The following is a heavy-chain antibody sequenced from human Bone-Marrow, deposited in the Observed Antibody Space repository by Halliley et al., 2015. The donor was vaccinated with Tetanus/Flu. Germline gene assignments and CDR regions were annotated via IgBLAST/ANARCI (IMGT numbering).Heavy chain of an antibody. D-gene: IGHD3-10*01. CDR2: INQGGRET. V-gene: IGHV3-7*03. J-gene: IGHJ4*02. Sequence: SLRLSCAASGFTFSIHWMSWVRQAPGKGLEWVANINQGGRETHYVDSVKGRFTISRDNAKNSLYLQMNSLRADDTAVYYCARDGYDSGLYFDYWGQGTLITVPS. CDR3: ARDGYDSGLYFDY. CDR1: GFTFSIHW.